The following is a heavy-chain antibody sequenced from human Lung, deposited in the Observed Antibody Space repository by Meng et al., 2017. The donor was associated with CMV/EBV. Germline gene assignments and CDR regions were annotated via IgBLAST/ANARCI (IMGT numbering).Heavy chain of an antibody. J-gene: IGHJ6*02. CDR1: GFTFSSYW. CDR3: ARVSGIAVAGTLGFGYYYYGMDV. Sequence: GESLKISCAASGFTFSSYWMSWVRQAPGKGLEWVANIKQDGSEKYYVDSVKGRFTISRDNVKNSLYLQMNSLRAEDTAVYYCARVSGIAVAGTLGFGYYYYGMDVWGQGTTVTGSS. V-gene: IGHV3-7*01. D-gene: IGHD6-19*01. CDR2: IKQDGSEK.